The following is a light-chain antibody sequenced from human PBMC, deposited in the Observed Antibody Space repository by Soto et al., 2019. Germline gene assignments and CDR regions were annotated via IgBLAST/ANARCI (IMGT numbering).Light chain of an antibody. J-gene: IGLJ1*01. Sequence: QSVLAQPPSVSGSPGQSVTISCTGTSSDVGSYNGVSWYQQPPGTAPKLMIYDVSNRPSGVPDRFSGSKSGNTASLTISGLQAEDEGDYSCSSYTTSTTHVFGTRTEVTVL. CDR3: SSYTTSTTHV. CDR1: SSDVGSYNG. CDR2: DVS. V-gene: IGLV2-18*02.